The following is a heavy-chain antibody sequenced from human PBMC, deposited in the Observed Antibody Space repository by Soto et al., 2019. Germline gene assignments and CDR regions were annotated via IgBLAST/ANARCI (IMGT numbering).Heavy chain of an antibody. V-gene: IGHV3-73*01. J-gene: IGHJ6*02. CDR1: GFAFSGST. Sequence: GGSLRLSCAGSGFAFSGSTIHWVHQASGKGLEWVGRIRSKANSYATAYAASVKGRFIISRDDSKTTAYLQMSSLKIEDTAVYYCVRENYCSYHGMDVWGQGTTVTVSS. CDR2: IRSKANSYAT. CDR3: VRENYCSYHGMDV.